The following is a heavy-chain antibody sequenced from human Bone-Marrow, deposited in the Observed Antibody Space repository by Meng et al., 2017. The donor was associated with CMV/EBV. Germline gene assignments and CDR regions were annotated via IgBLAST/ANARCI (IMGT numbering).Heavy chain of an antibody. CDR2: INPNSGGT. V-gene: IGHV1-2*02. Sequence: ASVKVSCKASGYTFTGYYMHWVRQAPGQGLEWMGWINPNSGGTNYAQKFQGRVTMTRDTSISTAYMELSRLRSDDTAVYYCARTIVVVPAANEIYYYGTDVWGQGNTVNVAS. J-gene: IGHJ6*02. D-gene: IGHD2-2*01. CDR3: ARTIVVVPAANEIYYYGTDV. CDR1: GYTFTGYY.